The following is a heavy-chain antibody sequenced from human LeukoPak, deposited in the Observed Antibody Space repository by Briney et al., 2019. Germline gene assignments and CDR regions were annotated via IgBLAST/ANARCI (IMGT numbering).Heavy chain of an antibody. V-gene: IGHV3-7*05. J-gene: IGHJ4*02. CDR3: ARDQRYCSSSSCPWEPFDY. Sequence: GGSLRLSCAASGFTFSSDWMSWVRQAPGKGLEWVANIKEDGSEKNYVDSVKGRFTISRDNAENSLYLQMHSLTAEDTAVYYCARDQRYCSSSSCPWEPFDYWGQGTLVTVSS. CDR2: IKEDGSEK. D-gene: IGHD2-2*01. CDR1: GFTFSSDW.